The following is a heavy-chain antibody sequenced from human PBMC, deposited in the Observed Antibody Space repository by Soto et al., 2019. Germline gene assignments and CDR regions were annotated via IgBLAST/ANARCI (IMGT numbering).Heavy chain of an antibody. D-gene: IGHD3-22*01. CDR1: GGTFSSYA. J-gene: IGHJ4*02. Sequence: QVQLVQSGAEVKKPGSSVKVSCKASGGTFSSYAISWVRQAPGQGLEWMGGIIPIFGTANYAQKFQGRVTITADESTSTAYMELSSLRSEDTAVYYCASRRVLNYDSSGSAVVYCGQGTLVTVSS. CDR2: IIPIFGTA. V-gene: IGHV1-69*01. CDR3: ASRRVLNYDSSGSAVVY.